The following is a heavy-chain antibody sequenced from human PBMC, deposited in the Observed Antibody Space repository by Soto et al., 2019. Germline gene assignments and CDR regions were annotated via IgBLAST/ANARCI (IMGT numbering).Heavy chain of an antibody. CDR1: GGTFSSYA. J-gene: IGHJ5*02. CDR3: ARDLRDIVVVPAARMRFDP. Sequence: ASVKVSCKASGGTFSSYAIGWVRQAPGQGLEWMGGIIPIFGTANYAQKFQGRVTITADESTSTAYMELSSLRSEDTAVYYCARDLRDIVVVPAARMRFDPWGQGTLVTVSS. D-gene: IGHD2-2*01. V-gene: IGHV1-69*13. CDR2: IIPIFGTA.